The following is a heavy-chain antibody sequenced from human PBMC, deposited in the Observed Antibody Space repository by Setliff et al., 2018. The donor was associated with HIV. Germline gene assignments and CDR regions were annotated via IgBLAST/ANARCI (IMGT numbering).Heavy chain of an antibody. CDR2: IYYSGST. CDR3: ARDPWVRGVIMAPDY. D-gene: IGHD3-10*01. V-gene: IGHV4-31*03. Sequence: PSETLSLTCTVSGGSISSGDYYWTWIRQHPGKGLEWIGYIYYSGSTYYNTSLKSRVTISVDTSKNQFSLKLSSVTAADTAVYYCARDPWVRGVIMAPDYWGQGTLVTVSS. CDR1: GGSISSGDYY. J-gene: IGHJ4*02.